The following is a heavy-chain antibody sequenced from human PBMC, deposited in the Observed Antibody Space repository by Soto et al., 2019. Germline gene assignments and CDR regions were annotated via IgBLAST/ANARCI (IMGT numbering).Heavy chain of an antibody. J-gene: IGHJ6*02. D-gene: IGHD1-7*01. CDR2: ISGSGGST. CDR1: GFTFSSYA. V-gene: IGHV3-23*01. CDR3: AKDGVDITGTTSDYYYGMDV. Sequence: GGSLRLSCAAYGFTFSSYAMSWVRQAPGKGLEWVSAISGSGGSTYYADSVKGRFTISRDNSKNTLYLQMNSLRAEDTAVYYCAKDGVDITGTTSDYYYGMDVWGQGTTVTVSS.